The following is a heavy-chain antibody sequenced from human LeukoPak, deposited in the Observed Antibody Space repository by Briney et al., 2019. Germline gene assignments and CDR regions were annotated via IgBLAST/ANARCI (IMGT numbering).Heavy chain of an antibody. CDR2: INPNSGGT. D-gene: IGHD6-13*01. Sequence: VKVSCKASGYTFTGYYMHWVRQAPGQGLEWMGWINPNSGGTNYAQKFQGRVTTTRDTSISTAYMELSRLRSDDTAMYYCAKAGLGYSSSWDYYYYMDVWGKGTTVTVSS. CDR3: AKAGLGYSSSWDYYYYMDV. V-gene: IGHV1-2*02. J-gene: IGHJ6*03. CDR1: GYTFTGYY.